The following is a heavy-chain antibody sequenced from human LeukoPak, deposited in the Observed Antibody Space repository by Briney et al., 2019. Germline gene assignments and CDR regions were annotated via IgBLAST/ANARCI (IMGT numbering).Heavy chain of an antibody. V-gene: IGHV3-74*01. CDR1: GFTFSRHW. CDR2: INGDGSST. J-gene: IGHJ4*02. CDR3: ARDGVPAAAAY. D-gene: IGHD2-2*01. Sequence: QPGGSLRLSCVVSGFTFSRHWMRWVRQAPGKGLVWVSHINGDGSSTNYADSVRGRFTISRDSAKNTLYLQMKSLRAEDTAVYYCARDGVPAAAAYWGQGTVVTVSS.